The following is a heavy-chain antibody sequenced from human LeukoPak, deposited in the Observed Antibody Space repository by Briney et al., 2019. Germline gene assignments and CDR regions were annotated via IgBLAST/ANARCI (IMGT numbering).Heavy chain of an antibody. V-gene: IGHV1-18*01. D-gene: IGHD3-9*01. J-gene: IGHJ5*02. Sequence: ASVKVSCKASGYTVTSYGINWVRQAPGQGLEWMGWISAYNGNTNYAQKVQGRVTMTTDTSTSTAYMELRSLRSDDTAVYYCARAYYDILTGYFTWFDPWGQGTLVTVSS. CDR2: ISAYNGNT. CDR3: ARAYYDILTGYFTWFDP. CDR1: GYTVTSYG.